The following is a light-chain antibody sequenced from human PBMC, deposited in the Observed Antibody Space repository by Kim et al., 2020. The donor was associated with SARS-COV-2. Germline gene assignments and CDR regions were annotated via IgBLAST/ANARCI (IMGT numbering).Light chain of an antibody. V-gene: IGLV4-69*01. Sequence: ASVTLTCTLSSGHRSYAIACHQQQPEKGPRYLMKLNSDGSHTKGDGIPDRFSGSSSGTERYLTISSLQSEDEADYYCQTWATGIQVFGGGTQLTVL. J-gene: IGLJ2*01. CDR1: SGHRSYA. CDR2: LNSDGSH. CDR3: QTWATGIQV.